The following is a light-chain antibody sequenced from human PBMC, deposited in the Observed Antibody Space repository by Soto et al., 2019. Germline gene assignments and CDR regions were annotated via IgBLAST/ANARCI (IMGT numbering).Light chain of an antibody. CDR1: SSDVGGYNY. CDR2: EVS. Sequence: SALTQPASVSGSPGQSITISCTGTSSDVGGYNYISWYQHHPGRAPKLILYEVSDRPSGVSNRFSGSKSGNTASLTISGLQAEDEADYYCSSHANSRVFGGGTKVTV. V-gene: IGLV2-14*01. CDR3: SSHANSRV. J-gene: IGLJ2*01.